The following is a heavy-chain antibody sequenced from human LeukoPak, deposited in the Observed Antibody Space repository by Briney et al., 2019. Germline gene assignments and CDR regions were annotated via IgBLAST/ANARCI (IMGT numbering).Heavy chain of an antibody. D-gene: IGHD2-15*01. CDR1: GGSLSGYY. V-gene: IGHV4-34*01. Sequence: PSETLSLTCAVYGGSLSGYYWNWIRQSPGKVLEWIGEINDSGTTNYNPSLKSRATISIDRSREQFSLRLTSVTAADTAVYYCARFPCSGDSCYSGIRAFDIWGQGTTVIVSS. CDR2: INDSGTT. J-gene: IGHJ3*02. CDR3: ARFPCSGDSCYSGIRAFDI.